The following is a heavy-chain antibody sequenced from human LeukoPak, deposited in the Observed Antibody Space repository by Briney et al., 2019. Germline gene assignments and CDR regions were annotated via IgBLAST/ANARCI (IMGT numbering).Heavy chain of an antibody. D-gene: IGHD6-6*01. CDR2: IYHSGST. V-gene: IGHV4-30-2*01. J-gene: IGHJ2*01. Sequence: SETLSLTCAVSGGSISSGGYSWSWIRQPPGKGLEWIGNIYHSGSTYYNPSLKSRVTISVDRSKNQFSLKLSSVTAADTAVYYCARGYKSGSSSPRYFDLWGRGTLVTVSS. CDR1: GGSISSGGYS. CDR3: ARGYKSGSSSPRYFDL.